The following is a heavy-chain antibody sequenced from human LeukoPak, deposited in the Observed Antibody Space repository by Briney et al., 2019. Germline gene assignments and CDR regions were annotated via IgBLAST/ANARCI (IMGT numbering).Heavy chain of an antibody. CDR1: GFSFYNSG. CDR3: AKDRGWELRILDY. D-gene: IGHD1-26*01. V-gene: IGHV3-30*02. J-gene: IGHJ4*02. CDR2: IRYDGTNR. Sequence: PGGSLRLSCAASGFSFYNSGMHWVRQAPGKGLDWVAFIRYDGTNRYYADSVKGRFTISRDNSKNTLYLQMNSLKPEDTAVYYCAKDRGWELRILDYWGQGTLVTVSS.